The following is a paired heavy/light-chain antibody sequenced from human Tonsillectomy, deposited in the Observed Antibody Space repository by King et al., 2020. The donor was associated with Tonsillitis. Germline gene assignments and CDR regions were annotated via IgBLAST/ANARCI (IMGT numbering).Light chain of an antibody. J-gene: IGKJ3*01. V-gene: IGKV3-20*01. CDR3: QQYGGSPLVT. CDR1: QSVTSSY. CDR2: GAS. Sequence: EIVLTQSPVTLSLSPGERATLSCRASQSVTSSYLAWYQQKPGQAPRLLIYGASSRATGIPDRFSGSGSGTDFTLTISRLEPEDFAVYYCQQYGGSPLVTFGPGTKVDIK.
Heavy chain of an antibody. D-gene: IGHD1-26*01. Sequence: QVQLVQSGAEVKKPGASVKVSCRASGNTFTTYYMHWVRQAPGQGLEWMGIINPSGGSTSYAQKFQGRVTMTRDTSTTTIYMELTSLRYEDTAVYYCAREGGLRGSYSYWGQGTLVTVSS. CDR2: INPSGGST. J-gene: IGHJ4*02. CDR1: GNTFTTYY. V-gene: IGHV1-46*01. CDR3: AREGGLRGSYSY.